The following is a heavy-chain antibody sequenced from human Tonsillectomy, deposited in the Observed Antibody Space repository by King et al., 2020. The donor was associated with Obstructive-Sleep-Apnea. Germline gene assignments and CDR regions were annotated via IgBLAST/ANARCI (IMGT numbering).Heavy chain of an antibody. V-gene: IGHV1-8*01. CDR3: ARSRIAAAGKVPRNWFDP. D-gene: IGHD6-13*01. Sequence: VQLVESGAEVKKPGASVKVSCKASGYTFTSYDINWVRQATGQGLEWMGWMNPNSGNTGYAQKFQGRVTMTRNTSISTAYMELSSLRSEDTAVYYCARSRIAAAGKVPRNWFDPWGQGTLVTVSS. CDR2: MNPNSGNT. CDR1: GYTFTSYD. J-gene: IGHJ5*02.